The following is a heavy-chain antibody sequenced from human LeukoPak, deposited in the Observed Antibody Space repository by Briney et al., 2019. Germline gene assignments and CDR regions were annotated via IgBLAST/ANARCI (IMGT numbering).Heavy chain of an antibody. CDR2: INHSGST. V-gene: IGHV4-34*01. J-gene: IGHJ4*02. Sequence: PSETLSLTCAVYGGSFGGYYWSWIRQPPGKGLEWIGEINHSGSTNYNPSLKSRVTISVDTSKNQFSLKLSSVTAADTAVYYCARNPAYSSGWGDFDYWGQGTLVTVSS. CDR3: ARNPAYSSGWGDFDY. D-gene: IGHD6-19*01. CDR1: GGSFGGYY.